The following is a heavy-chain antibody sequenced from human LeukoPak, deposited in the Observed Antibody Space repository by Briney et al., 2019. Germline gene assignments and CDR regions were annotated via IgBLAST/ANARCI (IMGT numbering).Heavy chain of an antibody. J-gene: IGHJ6*03. D-gene: IGHD3-22*01. CDR2: IYYSGST. V-gene: IGHV4-59*01. CDR1: GGSISSYY. CDR3: ARDLVSDYDSSGYQNYYMDV. Sequence: SETLSLTCTVSGGSISSYYWSWIRQPPGKGLEWIGYIYYSGSTNYNPSLKSRVTISVDTSKNQFSLKLSSVTAADTAVYYCARDLVSDYDSSGYQNYYMDVWGKGTTVTISS.